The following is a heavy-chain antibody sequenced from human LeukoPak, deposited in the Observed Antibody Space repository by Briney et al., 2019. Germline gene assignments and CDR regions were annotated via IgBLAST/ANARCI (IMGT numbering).Heavy chain of an antibody. D-gene: IGHD6-13*01. Sequence: ASVKASCKAYGATFSSYSISWVRQAPGQGLEWMGRIITIFGTVNYAQNIQGRATITTDQSTNTAYMELSSLRSEDTAVYYCARESPPGDSTSWYLAGYFDFWGQGTLVTVSS. V-gene: IGHV1-69*05. CDR1: GATFSSYS. CDR3: ARESPPGDSTSWYLAGYFDF. CDR2: IITIFGTV. J-gene: IGHJ4*02.